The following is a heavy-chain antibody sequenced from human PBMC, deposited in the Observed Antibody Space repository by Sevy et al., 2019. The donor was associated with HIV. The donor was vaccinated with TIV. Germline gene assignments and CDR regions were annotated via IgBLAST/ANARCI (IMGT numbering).Heavy chain of an antibody. J-gene: IGHJ4*02. CDR2: ISSSRNYI. CDR3: VRDGGCSSSIYLLYFDY. V-gene: IGHV3-21*01. CDR1: GFTFSKYP. D-gene: IGHD2-2*01. Sequence: GGSLRLSCVVSGFTFSKYPMNWVSQAPGKGLEWVSSISSSRNYIYYGGSVKGRFTSSRDNAKNSLYLQMNSRRADDTAVYYCVRDGGCSSSIYLLYFDYWGQGILVTVSS.